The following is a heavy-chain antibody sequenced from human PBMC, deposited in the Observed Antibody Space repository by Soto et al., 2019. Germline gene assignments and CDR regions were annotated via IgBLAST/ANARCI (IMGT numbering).Heavy chain of an antibody. CDR3: ARLLGIAVAGTWFDP. Sequence: QLQLQESGPGLVKPSETLSLTCTVSGGSISSSSYYWGWIRQPPGKGLEWIGSIYYSGSTYYNPSLKSRVTISVDTSKNQLSLKLSSVTAADTAVYYCARLLGIAVAGTWFDPWGQGTLVTVSS. D-gene: IGHD6-19*01. V-gene: IGHV4-39*01. J-gene: IGHJ5*02. CDR2: IYYSGST. CDR1: GGSISSSSYY.